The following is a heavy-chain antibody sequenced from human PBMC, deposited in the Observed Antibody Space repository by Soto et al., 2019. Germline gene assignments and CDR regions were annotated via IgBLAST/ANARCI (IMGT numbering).Heavy chain of an antibody. CDR3: ARGGDTMVRGVIIYYFYGMDV. Sequence: PSETLSLTCTVSGDSISKSGHYWGWIRQPPGKRLEWIGSIHHSGSTYYNPSLKSRVTIALDTSRNQFSLRLSSVTAADTAVYFCARGGDTMVRGVIIYYFYGMDVWGQGTTVTVS. J-gene: IGHJ6*02. CDR2: IHHSGST. D-gene: IGHD3-10*01. CDR1: GDSISKSGHY. V-gene: IGHV4-38-2*02.